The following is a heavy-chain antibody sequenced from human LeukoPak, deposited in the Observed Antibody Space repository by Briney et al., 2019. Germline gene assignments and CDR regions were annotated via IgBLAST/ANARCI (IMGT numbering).Heavy chain of an antibody. CDR3: ARGYSSGVSVY. J-gene: IGHJ4*02. D-gene: IGHD6-19*01. CDR1: GDSISSGDYY. CDR2: ISSSGST. Sequence: SETLSLTCTVSGDSISSGDYYWSWIRQPAGKGLEWIGRISSSGSTNYNPSLKSRVTISVDTSKNQFSLKLSSVTAADTAVYYCARGYSSGVSVYWGQGTLVTVSS. V-gene: IGHV4-61*02.